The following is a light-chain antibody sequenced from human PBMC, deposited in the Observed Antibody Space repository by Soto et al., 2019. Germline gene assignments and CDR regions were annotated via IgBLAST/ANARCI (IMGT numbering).Light chain of an antibody. Sequence: QSALAQPASVSGSPGQSITISCTGTSSDVGGYNYVSWYQQHPGKAPKVMIYQVSHRPSGVSNRFSGSKSGNTASLTISGLQAEDEADYYCSSYTSSSTPYVFGTGTKATVL. V-gene: IGLV2-14*01. J-gene: IGLJ1*01. CDR3: SSYTSSSTPYV. CDR2: QVS. CDR1: SSDVGGYNY.